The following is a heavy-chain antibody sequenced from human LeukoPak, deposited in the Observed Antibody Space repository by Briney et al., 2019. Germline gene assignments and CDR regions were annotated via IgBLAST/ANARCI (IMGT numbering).Heavy chain of an antibody. V-gene: IGHV1-69*06. D-gene: IGHD3-3*01. CDR2: IIPIFGTA. CDR1: GGTFSSYA. CDR3: ARVGYDFWSGYFDY. J-gene: IGHJ4*02. Sequence: ASVKVSCEASGGTFSSYAISWVRQAPGQGLEWMGGIIPIFGTANYAQKFQGRVTITADKSTSTAYMELSSLRSEDTAVYYCARVGYDFWSGYFDYWGQGTLATVSS.